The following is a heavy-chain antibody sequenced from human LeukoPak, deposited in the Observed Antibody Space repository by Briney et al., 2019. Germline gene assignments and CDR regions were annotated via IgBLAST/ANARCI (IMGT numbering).Heavy chain of an antibody. CDR3: AKEGTMGAVFDY. D-gene: IGHD1-26*01. J-gene: IGHJ4*02. V-gene: IGHV3-30*02. Sequence: QPGGSLRLSCAASGFTFSSYGMHWVRQAPGKGLEWVAFIRYDGSKKYYADSVKGRFTISRDNSKNTLYLQMNSLRAEDTAVYYCAKEGTMGAVFDYWGQGTLVIVSS. CDR1: GFTFSSYG. CDR2: IRYDGSKK.